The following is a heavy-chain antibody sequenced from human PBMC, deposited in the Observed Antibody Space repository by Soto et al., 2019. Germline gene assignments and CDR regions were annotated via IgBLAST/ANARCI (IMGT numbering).Heavy chain of an antibody. CDR3: AREGTVATNGIYYCGMDV. J-gene: IGHJ6*02. Sequence: QVQLVQSGAEVKKPGSSVKVSCKASGGTFSSYAISWVRQAPGQGLEWMGGIIPIFGTANYAQKFQGRVTITADESTSTAYMELSSLRSEDTAVYYCAREGTVATNGIYYCGMDVWGQGTTVTVSS. CDR1: GGTFSSYA. CDR2: IIPIFGTA. D-gene: IGHD5-12*01. V-gene: IGHV1-69*01.